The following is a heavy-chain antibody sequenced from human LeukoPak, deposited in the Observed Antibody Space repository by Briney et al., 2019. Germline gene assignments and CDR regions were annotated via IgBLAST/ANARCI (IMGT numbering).Heavy chain of an antibody. CDR2: IGGNGATI. D-gene: IGHD6-13*01. J-gene: IGHJ2*01. V-gene: IGHV3-11*04. CDR1: GFSVSSNY. Sequence: GGSLRLSCEASGFSVSSNYMSWVRQAPGKGLEWVSYIGGNGATIYYADSVKGRFTVSRDNAKNSLYLQMNSLRVEDAAVYYCAKGYIIAGRQWYLDLWGRGTLVGVSS. CDR3: AKGYIIAGRQWYLDL.